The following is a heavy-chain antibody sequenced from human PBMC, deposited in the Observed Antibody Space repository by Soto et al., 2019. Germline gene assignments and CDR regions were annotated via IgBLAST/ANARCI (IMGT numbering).Heavy chain of an antibody. D-gene: IGHD6-25*01. V-gene: IGHV2-5*01. J-gene: IGHJ4*02. CDR1: GFSLRTSGVS. Sequence: QITLKESGPTLVKPTQTLTLTCSFSGFSLRTSGVSVGWIRQPPGKALEWLAFIYWNDDKRYSPPLQSRLTITKDNSKKEVVLTMTNMDPLDTGTYYCAYRVGSRGSFDYWGQGTLVTVSS. CDR2: IYWNDDK. CDR3: AYRVGSRGSFDY.